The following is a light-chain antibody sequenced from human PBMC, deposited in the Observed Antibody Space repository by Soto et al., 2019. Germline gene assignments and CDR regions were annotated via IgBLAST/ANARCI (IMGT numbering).Light chain of an antibody. CDR3: GTWDSSLGAGV. CDR2: ENN. V-gene: IGLV1-51*02. CDR1: SSNIGNNY. J-gene: IGLJ3*02. Sequence: QAVVTQPPSVSAAPGQKVTISCSGSSSNIGNNYVSWYQQLPGTAPKLLIYENNKRPSGIPDRFSGSKSGTSAALGITGLQTGDEADYYCGTWDSSLGAGVFGGGTKLTVL.